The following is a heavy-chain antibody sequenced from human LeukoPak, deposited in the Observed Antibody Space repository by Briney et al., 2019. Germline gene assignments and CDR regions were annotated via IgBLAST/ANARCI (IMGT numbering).Heavy chain of an antibody. V-gene: IGHV1-46*01. D-gene: IGHD6-13*01. CDR1: GYTFTSYY. J-gene: IGHJ4*02. CDR2: INPSGGST. CDR3: ARIAAGTTGEDY. Sequence: ASVKVSCKASGYTFTSYYMHWVRHAPGQGLEWMGIINPSGGSTSYAQKFQGRVTMTRDTSTSTVYMELSSLRSEDTAVYYCARIAAGTTGEDYWGQGTLVTVSS.